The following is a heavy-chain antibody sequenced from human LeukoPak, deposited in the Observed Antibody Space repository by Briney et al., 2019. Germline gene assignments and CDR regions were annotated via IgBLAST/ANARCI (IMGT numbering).Heavy chain of an antibody. CDR1: GGSISSCSYY. CDR2: IYHSGST. CDR3: ARGGRYYDPLDAFDI. J-gene: IGHJ3*02. V-gene: IGHV4-39*07. D-gene: IGHD3-22*01. Sequence: SETLSLTCTVSGGSISSCSYYWGWIRQPPGKGREWIGSIYHSGSTYYNPSLKSRVTISVDTSKNQFSLKLSSVTAADTAVYYCARGGRYYDPLDAFDIWGQGTMVTVSS.